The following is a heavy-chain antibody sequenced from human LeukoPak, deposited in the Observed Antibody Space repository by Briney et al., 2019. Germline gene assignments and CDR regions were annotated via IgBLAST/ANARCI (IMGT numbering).Heavy chain of an antibody. V-gene: IGHV1-24*01. CDR1: GDTLSELS. CDR2: FDPEDGET. CDR3: AAGGVYSLLDH. J-gene: IGHJ4*02. D-gene: IGHD5/OR15-5a*01. Sequence: ASLKVSCKVSGDTLSELSMHWVRQAPGKGLEWTGGFDPEDGETIYAQKFQGRFTMTEDTSTGTAYMELRSLRSDDTAVYYCAAGGVYSLLDHWGQGTQVTVSS.